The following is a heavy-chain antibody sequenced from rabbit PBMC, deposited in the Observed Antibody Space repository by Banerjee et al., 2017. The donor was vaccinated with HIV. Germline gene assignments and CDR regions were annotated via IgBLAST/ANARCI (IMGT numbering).Heavy chain of an antibody. CDR2: IYAGSRGST. Sequence: QSLEESGGDLVKPGASLTLTCTASGLDFSSSDWICWVRQAPGKGLEWIACIYAGSRGSTSYASWSKGRFTISKTSSTTASLQMTSLTAADTATYFCARSIYASSSGYPNYFNLWGQGTLVTVS. CDR1: GLDFSSSDW. V-gene: IGHV1S40*01. J-gene: IGHJ4*01. CDR3: ARSIYASSSGYPNYFNL. D-gene: IGHD1-1*01.